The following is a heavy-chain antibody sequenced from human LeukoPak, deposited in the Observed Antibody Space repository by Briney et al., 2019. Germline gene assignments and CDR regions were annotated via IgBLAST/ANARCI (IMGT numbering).Heavy chain of an antibody. V-gene: IGHV4-59*01. J-gene: IGHJ3*02. CDR1: GGSISSYY. Sequence: SETLSLTCTVSGGSISSYYWSWIRQPPGKGLEWIGYIYYSGSTNYNPSLKSRVTISVDTSKNQFSLKLSSVPAADTAVYYCAREVGEATPHAFDIWGQGTMVTVSS. CDR2: IYYSGST. CDR3: AREVGEATPHAFDI. D-gene: IGHD3-16*01.